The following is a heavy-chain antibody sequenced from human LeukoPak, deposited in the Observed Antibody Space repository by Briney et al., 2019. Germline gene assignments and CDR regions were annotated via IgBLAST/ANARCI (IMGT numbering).Heavy chain of an antibody. CDR2: IYYSGST. V-gene: IGHV4-31*03. CDR3: ARADNLNAFDY. J-gene: IGHJ4*02. Sequence: KPSQTLSLTCTVSGGSISSGGYYWSWIRQHPGKGLEWIGYIYYSGSTYYNPSLKSRVAISVDSSKNQFSLKLSSVTAADTAVYYCARADNLNAFDYWGQGTLVTVSS. D-gene: IGHD1-1*01. CDR1: GGSISSGGYY.